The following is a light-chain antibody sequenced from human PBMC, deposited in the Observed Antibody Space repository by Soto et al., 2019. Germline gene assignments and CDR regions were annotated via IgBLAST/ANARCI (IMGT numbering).Light chain of an antibody. Sequence: DIQMTQSPSSLSASVGDRVTITCRASQTINNYLNWFQQKPGQAPKVLIYATSSLQSGVPSRFSGGGSGTHFTLTISSLQPEDFATYYCEQAYNTPRTFGQGTKVEIK. CDR1: QTINNY. V-gene: IGKV1-39*01. CDR3: EQAYNTPRT. CDR2: ATS. J-gene: IGKJ1*01.